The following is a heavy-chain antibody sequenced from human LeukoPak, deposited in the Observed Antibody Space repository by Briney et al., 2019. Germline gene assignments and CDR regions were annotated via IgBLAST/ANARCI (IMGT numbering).Heavy chain of an antibody. Sequence: GGSLRLSCAASAFTFTSHAMNWVRQAPGKGLEWVSGITPGGDNTYYADSVKGRFTISRDNSKNTLYLQINSLRAEDTAVYYCATFAGVVPGGLLLWGKGTTVIVS. CDR1: AFTFTSHA. CDR2: ITPGGDNT. D-gene: IGHD2-2*01. CDR3: ATFAGVVPGGLLL. J-gene: IGHJ6*03. V-gene: IGHV3-23*01.